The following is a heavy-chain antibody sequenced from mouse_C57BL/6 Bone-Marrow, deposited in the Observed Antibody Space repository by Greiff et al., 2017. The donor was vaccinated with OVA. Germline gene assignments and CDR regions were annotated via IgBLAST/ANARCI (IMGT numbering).Heavy chain of an antibody. CDR3: TRGYYFYY. J-gene: IGHJ2*01. V-gene: IGHV1-4*01. CDR2: IDPTNDYT. Sequence: VKLVESGAELARPGASVKMSCKASGYTFTSYTIHWVKQRPGQGLEWIGYIDPTNDYTNYNQKFKGKATLTADKSSSTAYMQLSSLTSEDSAVYYCTRGYYFYYWGQGTTLTVSS. CDR1: GYTFTSYT.